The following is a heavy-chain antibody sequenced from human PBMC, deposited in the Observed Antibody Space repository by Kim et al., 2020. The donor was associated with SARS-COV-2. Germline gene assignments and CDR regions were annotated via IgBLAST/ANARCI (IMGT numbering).Heavy chain of an antibody. CDR2: IIPIFGTA. V-gene: IGHV1-69*13. D-gene: IGHD3-22*01. CDR1: GGTFSSYA. J-gene: IGHJ3*02. CDR3: ARWGENSDYYDSSGPDAFDI. Sequence: SVKVSCKASGGTFSSYANSWVRQAPGQGLEWMGGIIPIFGTANYALKFQGRVTITADESTSTAYMELSSLRSEDTAVYYCARWGENSDYYDSSGPDAFDIWGQGTMVTVSS.